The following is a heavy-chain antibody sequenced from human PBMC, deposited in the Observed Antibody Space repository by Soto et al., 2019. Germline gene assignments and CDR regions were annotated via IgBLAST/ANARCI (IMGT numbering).Heavy chain of an antibody. CDR2: MKPFSGNA. V-gene: IGHV1-8*01. CDR3: TRGKGNH. CDR1: GYTFTSYD. Sequence: QVHLVQSGAEVKKPGASVRVSCKASGYTFTSYDIYWVRQATGQGLEWMGWMKPFSGNAVYTQKFQDRVTMTRDTSINTAYMEMSGLRSEDTAVYYCTRGKGNHWGQGSLVTVSA. J-gene: IGHJ4*02.